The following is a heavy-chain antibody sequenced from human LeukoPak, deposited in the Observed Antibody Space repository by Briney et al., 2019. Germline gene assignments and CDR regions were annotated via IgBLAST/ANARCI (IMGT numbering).Heavy chain of an antibody. CDR1: GFTFSSCA. D-gene: IGHD6-19*01. Sequence: GGSLRLSCAASGFTFSSCAMTWVRPAPGKGLERVSGISGSGGSTYYADSVKGRCTISRDNSKNTLYLQMNSLRAEDTAVYYCAKGSYSSGWYESDYWGQGTLVTVSS. V-gene: IGHV3-23*01. J-gene: IGHJ4*02. CDR3: AKGSYSSGWYESDY. CDR2: ISGSGGST.